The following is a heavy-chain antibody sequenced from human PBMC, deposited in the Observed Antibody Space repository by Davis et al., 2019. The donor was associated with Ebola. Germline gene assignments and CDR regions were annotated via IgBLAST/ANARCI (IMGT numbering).Heavy chain of an antibody. D-gene: IGHD6-19*01. Sequence: GESLKISCAASGFTFNTWGMHWVRHTPGKGLEWVTVIGHDGTSKVYVDSVRGRFTVSRDKSNNTLYLEMNSLRVDDTAVYYCATTQWLREFDNWGQGTLVTVSS. CDR1: GFTFNTWG. J-gene: IGHJ4*02. CDR2: IGHDGTSK. CDR3: ATTQWLREFDN. V-gene: IGHV3-30*02.